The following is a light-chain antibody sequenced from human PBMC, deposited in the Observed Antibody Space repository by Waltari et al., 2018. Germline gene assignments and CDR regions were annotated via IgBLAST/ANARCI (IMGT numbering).Light chain of an antibody. V-gene: IGKV3-20*01. CDR2: GAS. Sequence: EILLTQSPGTLSLSLGERVTLSCRASQSVGMALTWYQQKPGQAPRLRIYGASSRAPGIPDRFSGSGSGTDFSLTISRLEPDDFAVYFCQHYWRLPVMFGQGTTVEI. CDR1: QSVGMA. J-gene: IGKJ1*01. CDR3: QHYWRLPVM.